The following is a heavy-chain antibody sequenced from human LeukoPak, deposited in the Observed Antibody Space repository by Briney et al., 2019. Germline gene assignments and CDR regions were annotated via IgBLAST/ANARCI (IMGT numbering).Heavy chain of an antibody. J-gene: IGHJ4*02. CDR2: ISSSSSYI. D-gene: IGHD3-22*01. V-gene: IGHV3-21*01. CDR3: ARDADYYDTRLDY. CDR1: GFSFTNFW. Sequence: GGSLRLSCAVSGFSFTNFWMSWVRQAPGRGLEWVSSISSSSSYIYYADSVKGRFTISRDNAKNSLYLQMNSLRAEDTAVYYCARDADYYDTRLDYWGQGTLVTVSS.